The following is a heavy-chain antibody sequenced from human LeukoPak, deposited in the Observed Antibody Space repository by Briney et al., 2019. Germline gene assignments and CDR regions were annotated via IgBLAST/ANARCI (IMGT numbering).Heavy chain of an antibody. CDR1: GGSISSSSDY. CDR2: IYYSGST. V-gene: IGHV4-39*01. Sequence: SGTLSLTCAVSGGSISSSSDYWGWIRQPPGKGLEWTGSIYYSGSTLYNPSLKSRVTISVDTSKNQFSLNLRSVTAADTAVYYCARLSSQWLVDYWGQGTLVTVSS. D-gene: IGHD6-19*01. J-gene: IGHJ4*02. CDR3: ARLSSQWLVDY.